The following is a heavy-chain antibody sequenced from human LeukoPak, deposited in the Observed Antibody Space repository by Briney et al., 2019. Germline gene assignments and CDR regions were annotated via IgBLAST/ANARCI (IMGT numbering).Heavy chain of an antibody. CDR1: GFTFSDYY. CDR3: ARRAASSGYYFDQ. V-gene: IGHV3-23*01. Sequence: GGSLRLSCAASGFTFSDYYMTWVRQGPGKGLEWVSTISSSGGNTYNADSVKGRFTMSRDNSKNTLYLQMNSLRAEDTAVYYCARRAASSGYYFDQWGQGTLVTVSS. J-gene: IGHJ4*02. D-gene: IGHD6-19*01. CDR2: ISSSGGNT.